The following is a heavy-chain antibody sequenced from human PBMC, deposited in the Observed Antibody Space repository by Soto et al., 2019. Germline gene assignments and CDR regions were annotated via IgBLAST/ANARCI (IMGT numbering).Heavy chain of an antibody. D-gene: IGHD6-13*01. CDR1: GGSFSGYY. Sequence: PSETLSLTCAVYGGSFSGYYWSWIRQPPGKGLEWIGEINHSGSTNYNPSLKSRVTISVDTSKNQFSLKLSSVTAADTAVYYCARRRYGRQQLVPRYYYYYMDVWGKGTTVTVSS. J-gene: IGHJ6*03. CDR3: ARRRYGRQQLVPRYYYYYMDV. CDR2: INHSGST. V-gene: IGHV4-34*01.